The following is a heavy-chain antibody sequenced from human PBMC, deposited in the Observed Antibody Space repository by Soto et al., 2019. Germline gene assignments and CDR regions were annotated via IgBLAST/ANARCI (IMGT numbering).Heavy chain of an antibody. V-gene: IGHV1-46*01. CDR1: GYIFSNYY. J-gene: IGHJ3*02. Sequence: QVQLVQSRAEVKKPGTSVKVSCKASGYIFSNYYMHWVRQAPRQGLEWMGVFNPSGDATHSAQSFQGRVSVTRDMSTSTVYMELSTLTSEDTAVYYCARRGMSKIGFDTWGQGTMVTVSS. CDR2: FNPSGDAT. CDR3: ARRGMSKIGFDT. D-gene: IGHD3-10*01.